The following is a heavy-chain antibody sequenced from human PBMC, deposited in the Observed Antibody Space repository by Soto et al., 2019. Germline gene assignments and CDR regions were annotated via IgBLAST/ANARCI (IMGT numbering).Heavy chain of an antibody. V-gene: IGHV3-23*01. Sequence: EVQLLESGGGLVQPGGSLRLSCAASGFTFSTYAMSWVRQAPGKGLEWVSTISGSGGSTHYADSEKGRFTISRDNSKNTRYLQMNSLRAEDTAVYYCAKFYGGNSAHTYTIDPWGQGTLVTVSS. D-gene: IGHD2-21*02. CDR1: GFTFSTYA. J-gene: IGHJ5*02. CDR2: ISGSGGST. CDR3: AKFYGGNSAHTYTIDP.